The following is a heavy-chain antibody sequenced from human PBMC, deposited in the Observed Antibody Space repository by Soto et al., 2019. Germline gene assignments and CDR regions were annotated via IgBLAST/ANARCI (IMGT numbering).Heavy chain of an antibody. D-gene: IGHD2-2*01. V-gene: IGHV3-30*18. Sequence: GSLRLSCAASGFTFSSYGMHWVRQAPGKGLEWVAVISYDGSNKYYADSVKGRFTISRDNSKNTLYLQMNSLRAEDTAVYYCAKDLFGYCSSTSCPWDVWGQGTTVTVSS. CDR2: ISYDGSNK. CDR3: AKDLFGYCSSTSCPWDV. J-gene: IGHJ6*02. CDR1: GFTFSSYG.